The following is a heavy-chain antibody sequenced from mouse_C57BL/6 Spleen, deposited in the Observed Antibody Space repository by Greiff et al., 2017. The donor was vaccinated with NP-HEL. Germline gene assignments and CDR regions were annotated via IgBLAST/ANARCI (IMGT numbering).Heavy chain of an antibody. Sequence: QVHVKQSGAELVRPGSSVKLSCKASGYTFTSYWMDWVKQRPGQGLEWIGNIYPSDSETHYNQKFKDKATLTVDKSSSTAYMQLSSLTSEDSAVYYCARGDYDYDVGFAYWGQGTLVTVSA. V-gene: IGHV1-61*01. D-gene: IGHD2-4*01. CDR1: GYTFTSYW. CDR3: ARGDYDYDVGFAY. J-gene: IGHJ3*01. CDR2: IYPSDSET.